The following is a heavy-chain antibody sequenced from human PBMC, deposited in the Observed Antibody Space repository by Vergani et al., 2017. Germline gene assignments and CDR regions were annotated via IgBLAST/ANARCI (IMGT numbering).Heavy chain of an antibody. J-gene: IGHJ4*02. CDR1: EYSFGNYW. CDR2: IYPADADT. Sequence: EVELVQSGPEMRKPGESLKISCKGSEYSFGNYWIGWGRQMPGKGLEWMGIIYPADADTRYSPSFQGQVTISADKSLSTAFLQWDSLKASDTALYYCARHTTYTDSWGQGTLVTVSS. D-gene: IGHD1-1*01. V-gene: IGHV5-51*01. CDR3: ARHTTYTDS.